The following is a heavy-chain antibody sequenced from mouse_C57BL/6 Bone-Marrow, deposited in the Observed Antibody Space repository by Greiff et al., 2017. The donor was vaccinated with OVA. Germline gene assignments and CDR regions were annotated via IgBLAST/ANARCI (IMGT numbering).Heavy chain of an antibody. CDR2: IDPESYDT. J-gene: IGHJ4*01. CDR3: ARIGGAYGNSPYAMDY. Sequence: EVQLQQSGAELVRPGASVKLSCTVSGFNIKDDYIHWVKQRPEQGLEWIGWIDPESYDTEYASKFQGKATLTADTSSNTAYLQLSSLTSEDTAVYYCARIGGAYGNSPYAMDYWGQGTSVTVSS. D-gene: IGHD2-10*02. V-gene: IGHV14-4*01. CDR1: GFNIKDDY.